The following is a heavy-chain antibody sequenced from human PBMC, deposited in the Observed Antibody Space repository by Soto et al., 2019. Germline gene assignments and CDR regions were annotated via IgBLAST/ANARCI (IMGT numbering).Heavy chain of an antibody. Sequence: SETLSHTCTVSGGSMSRGDYYWSWIRHDPGKGLEWIGDIYYSGSTYYNPSLKSRVTISVDTSKNQFSLKLSSVTAADTAVYYCASRVAHCISNGCYAEVLAYWGQGTLVIVSA. V-gene: IGHV4-30-4*01. D-gene: IGHD2-2*01. CDR3: ASRVAHCISNGCYAEVLAY. CDR1: GGSMSRGDYY. J-gene: IGHJ4*02. CDR2: IYYSGST.